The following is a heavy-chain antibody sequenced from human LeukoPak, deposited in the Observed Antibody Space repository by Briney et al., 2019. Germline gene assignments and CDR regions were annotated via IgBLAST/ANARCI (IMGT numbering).Heavy chain of an antibody. CDR1: GGSMNNFY. CDR2: ICTNGRV. V-gene: IGHV4-4*07. J-gene: IGHJ4*02. CDR3: ARRNFGAYYFDY. D-gene: IGHD3-3*02. Sequence: SETLSLTCTVSGGSMNNFYWNWIRQPAGKGLEWIGRICTNGRVSYNPSLKSRLTMSFDTSKNQFSLRLSSVTAADTAVYYCARRNFGAYYFDYWGQGAVVSVSS.